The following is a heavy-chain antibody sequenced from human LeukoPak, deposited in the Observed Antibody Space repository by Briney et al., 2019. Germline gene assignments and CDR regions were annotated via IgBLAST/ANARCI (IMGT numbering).Heavy chain of an antibody. D-gene: IGHD1-26*01. J-gene: IGHJ5*02. CDR2: ISGSGGRT. Sequence: GSLRLSCAASGFTFSSYAMNWVRQAPGKGLEWVSAISGSGGRTYYADSVKGRFTISRDNSKNTLYLQINSPRAEDTAVYYCAKDVGDGRELLLDPWGQGTLVTVSS. CDR1: GFTFSSYA. CDR3: AKDVGDGRELLLDP. V-gene: IGHV3-23*01.